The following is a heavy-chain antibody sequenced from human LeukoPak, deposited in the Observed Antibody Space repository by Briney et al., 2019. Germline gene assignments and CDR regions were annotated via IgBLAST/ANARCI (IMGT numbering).Heavy chain of an antibody. J-gene: IGHJ5*02. V-gene: IGHV3-23*01. CDR1: DFRFSSYA. D-gene: IGHD3-3*01. Sequence: GGSLRLSCVLSDFRFSSYAMSWVRQAPGRGLEWVSGIGGSGISTFYADSVKGRFSISRDNSKNTVYLQMDSLRVEDTAVYHWAKEVEPLWSGYTWFDPWGQGTLVTVSS. CDR2: IGGSGIST. CDR3: AKEVEPLWSGYTWFDP.